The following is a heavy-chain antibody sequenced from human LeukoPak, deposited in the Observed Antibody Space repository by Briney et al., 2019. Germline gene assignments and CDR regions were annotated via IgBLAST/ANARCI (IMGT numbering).Heavy chain of an antibody. D-gene: IGHD6-13*01. Sequence: SETLSLTCTVSGGSIRTYYWSWIRQPPGKGLEWIGSIYYIGSTKCSPSLKSRVTISVDTSKNQFSLKLTSVTAADTAVYYCARVVAAATYYFDYWGQGTLVTVSS. CDR3: ARVVAAATYYFDY. V-gene: IGHV4-59*01. CDR2: IYYIGST. CDR1: GGSIRTYY. J-gene: IGHJ4*02.